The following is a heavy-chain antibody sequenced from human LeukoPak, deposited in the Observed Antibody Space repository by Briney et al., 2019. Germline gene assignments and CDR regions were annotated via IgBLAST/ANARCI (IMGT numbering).Heavy chain of an antibody. J-gene: IGHJ5*02. CDR2: INPNSGGT. CDR1: GYTFTSYG. D-gene: IGHD3-10*01. Sequence: ASVKVSCKASGYTFTSYGISWVRQAPGQGLEWMGWINPNSGGTNYAQKFQGRVTMTRDTSISTAYMELSRLRSDDTAVYYCARIYYRGYYYGSGSYLYNWFDPWGQGTLSPSPQ. V-gene: IGHV1-2*02. CDR3: ARIYYRGYYYGSGSYLYNWFDP.